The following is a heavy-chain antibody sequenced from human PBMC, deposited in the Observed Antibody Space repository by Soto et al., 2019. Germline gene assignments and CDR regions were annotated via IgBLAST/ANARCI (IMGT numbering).Heavy chain of an antibody. CDR1: GYTFTSYY. D-gene: IGHD6-19*01. Sequence: GASVKVSCKASGYTFTSYYMHWVRQAPGQGLEWMGIINPSGGSTSYAQRFQGRVTMTRDTSTSTVYMELSSLRSEDTAVYYCARDKIRTSSGTSMRTFGYWGQGTLVTVSS. J-gene: IGHJ4*02. CDR2: INPSGGST. CDR3: ARDKIRTSSGTSMRTFGY. V-gene: IGHV1-46*01.